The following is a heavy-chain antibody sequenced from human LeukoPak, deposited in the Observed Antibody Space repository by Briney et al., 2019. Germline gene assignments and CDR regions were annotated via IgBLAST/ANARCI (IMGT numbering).Heavy chain of an antibody. CDR3: ARDQGAGATSAFDI. J-gene: IGHJ3*02. V-gene: IGHV1-2*02. Sequence: ASVKVSCKASGYTFTGYYMHWVRQAPGQGLEWMGWINPNSGGTNYAQKFQGRVTMTRDTSISTAYMELSRLRSDDTAVYYCARDQGAGATSAFDIWGQGTMVTVSS. D-gene: IGHD1-26*01. CDR1: GYTFTGYY. CDR2: INPNSGGT.